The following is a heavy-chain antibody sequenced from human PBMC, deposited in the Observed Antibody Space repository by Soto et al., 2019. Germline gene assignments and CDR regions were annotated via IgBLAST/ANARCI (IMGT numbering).Heavy chain of an antibody. CDR3: AKDWEFDWPNYYFDY. Sequence: EVQLLESGGGLVQPGGSLRLSCVASGFTFSSYAMSWVRQAPGKGLEWVSAISGDGSSTYFADSGKGRFTISRDNSKNTLYLQMNSLRAEDTAVYYCAKDWEFDWPNYYFDYWGQGTLVTVSS. J-gene: IGHJ4*02. CDR2: ISGDGSST. D-gene: IGHD3-9*01. V-gene: IGHV3-23*01. CDR1: GFTFSSYA.